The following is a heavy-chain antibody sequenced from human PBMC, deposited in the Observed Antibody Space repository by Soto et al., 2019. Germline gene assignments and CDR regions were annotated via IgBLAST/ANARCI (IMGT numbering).Heavy chain of an antibody. Sequence: PSETLSLTCAVYGGSFSGYYWSWIRQPPGKGLEWIGEINHSGSTNYNPSLKSRVTISVDTSKNQFSLKLSSVTAADTAVYYCARGHIVVVPAAIRYYYYGMDVWGQGTTVTVSS. V-gene: IGHV4-34*01. J-gene: IGHJ6*02. CDR2: INHSGST. CDR3: ARGHIVVVPAAIRYYYYGMDV. D-gene: IGHD2-2*02. CDR1: GGSFSGYY.